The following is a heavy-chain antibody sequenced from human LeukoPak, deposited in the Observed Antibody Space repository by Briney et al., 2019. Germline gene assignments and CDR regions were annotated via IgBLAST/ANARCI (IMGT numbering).Heavy chain of an antibody. CDR1: GFTFSSYS. V-gene: IGHV3-48*04. J-gene: IGHJ3*02. CDR2: ISSSSSTI. Sequence: GGSLRLSCAASGFTFSSYSMNWVRQAPGKGLEWVSYISSSSSTIYYADSVKGRFTISRDNAKNSLYLQMNSLRAEDTAVYYCARASLTGYWDDAFDIWGQGTMVTVSS. CDR3: ARASLTGYWDDAFDI. D-gene: IGHD3-9*01.